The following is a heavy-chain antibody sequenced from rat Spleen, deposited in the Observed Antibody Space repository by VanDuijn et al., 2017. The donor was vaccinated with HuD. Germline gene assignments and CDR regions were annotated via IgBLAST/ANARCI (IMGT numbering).Heavy chain of an antibody. CDR1: GFSLTGHN. D-gene: IGHD1-11*01. CDR2: MRYDGDT. J-gene: IGHJ3*01. V-gene: IGHV2S30*01. Sequence: QVQLKESGPGLVQPSQTLSLTCTVSGFSLTGHNVHWVRQPPGKGLEWMGRMRYDGDTYYNSSLKSRLNISRDTSKNRVFLKMNSLQTDDTAIYYCTRDYGGYSGWFAYWGQGTLVTVSS. CDR3: TRDYGGYSGWFAY.